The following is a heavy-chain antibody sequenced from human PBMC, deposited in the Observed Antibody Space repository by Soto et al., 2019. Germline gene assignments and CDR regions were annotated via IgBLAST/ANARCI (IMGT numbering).Heavy chain of an antibody. CDR3: ARDRVEGVYDSSAHSL. CDR2: ISGSGGST. V-gene: IGHV3-23*01. CDR1: GFTFSSYA. D-gene: IGHD3-22*01. J-gene: IGHJ1*01. Sequence: PGGSLRLSCAASGFTFSSYAMSWVRQAPGKGLEWVSAISGSGGSTYYADSLKGRFTISRDNAKNSLYLQMNGLRAEDTAVYYCARDRVEGVYDSSAHSLWGQGT.